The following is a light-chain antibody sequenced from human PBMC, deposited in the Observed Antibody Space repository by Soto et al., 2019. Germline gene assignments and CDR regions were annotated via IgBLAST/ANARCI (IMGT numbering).Light chain of an antibody. CDR3: QQYGSSPIT. CDR2: DAS. Sequence: EIVMTQSPATLSVSPGERATLSCRASESVSSKLVWYQKKPGQAPRLLIHDASSRATGIPDRFSGSGSGTDFTLTISRLEPEDCAVYYCQQYGSSPITFGQGTRLEI. J-gene: IGKJ5*01. CDR1: ESVSSK. V-gene: IGKV3-20*01.